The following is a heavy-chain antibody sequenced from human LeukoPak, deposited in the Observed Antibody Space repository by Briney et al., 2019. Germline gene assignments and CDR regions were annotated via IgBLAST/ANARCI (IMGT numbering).Heavy chain of an antibody. D-gene: IGHD4-17*01. Sequence: GGSLRLSCAASGFTFSSYSMNWVRQAPGKGLEWVSYISSSSSSTIYYADSVKGRFTISRDNAKNSLYLQMNSLRAEDTAVYYCAREGHGDYNFWGQGTLVTVSS. CDR2: ISSSSSSTI. V-gene: IGHV3-48*01. CDR1: GFTFSSYS. CDR3: AREGHGDYNF. J-gene: IGHJ4*02.